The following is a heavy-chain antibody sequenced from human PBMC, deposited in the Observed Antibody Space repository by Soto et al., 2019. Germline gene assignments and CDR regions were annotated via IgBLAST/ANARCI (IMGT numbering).Heavy chain of an antibody. Sequence: EVQLLESGGGLVQPGGSLRLSCAASGFTFSSYAMSWVRQAPGKGLEWVSVIRSSGDRTYYADSVKSRFTISRDNSKNTLYMQLNSLRAEDTAVYYCAKQQGPGTPYYYAMDVWGQGTTVTVSS. J-gene: IGHJ6*02. V-gene: IGHV3-23*01. D-gene: IGHD1-1*01. CDR1: GFTFSSYA. CDR2: IRSSGDRT. CDR3: AKQQGPGTPYYYAMDV.